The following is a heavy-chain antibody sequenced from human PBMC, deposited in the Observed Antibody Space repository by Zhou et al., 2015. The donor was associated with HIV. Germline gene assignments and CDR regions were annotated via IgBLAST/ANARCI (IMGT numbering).Heavy chain of an antibody. V-gene: IGHV1-69*06. CDR2: IIPIFGTA. CDR1: GGTLGNYG. D-gene: IGHD1-1*01. Sequence: QVQLVQSGAEVKKPGSSVKVSCRASGGTLGNYGISWVRQAPGQGLEWMGGIIPIFGTASYAQRFQGRVTITADKSTSTAYMDLSSLRSEDTAVYYCARATTPQPYLSSFQNWGRGHRGLRLL. J-gene: IGHJ1*01. CDR3: ARATTPQPYLSSFQN.